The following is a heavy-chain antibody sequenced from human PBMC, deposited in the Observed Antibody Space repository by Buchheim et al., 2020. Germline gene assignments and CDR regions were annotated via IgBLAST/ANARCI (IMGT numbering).Heavy chain of an antibody. Sequence: EVQLLESGGGLVQPGGSLRLSCAASGFTFSSYAMSWVRQAPGKGLEWVSGISGSGGSTYYADSVKGRFTISRDNSKNTLYLQMNSLRAEDTAVYYCAKFRGMTTVPSYYYYGMDVWGQGTT. CDR3: AKFRGMTTVPSYYYYGMDV. D-gene: IGHD4-17*01. CDR1: GFTFSSYA. CDR2: ISGSGGST. J-gene: IGHJ6*02. V-gene: IGHV3-23*01.